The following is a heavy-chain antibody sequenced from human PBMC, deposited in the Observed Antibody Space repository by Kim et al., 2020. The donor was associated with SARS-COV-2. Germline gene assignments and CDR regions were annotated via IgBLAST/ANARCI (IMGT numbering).Heavy chain of an antibody. Sequence: GGSLRLSCTVSGFTFSSYAMTWVRQAPGKGLEWVSGISSGGDRTYYADSVKGRFTISRDNSKNTLYLQITTLSAEDTASYYCAKDGQRLVWVYVHYWGQG. CDR2: ISSGGDRT. CDR3: AKDGQRLVWVYVHY. J-gene: IGHJ4*02. V-gene: IGHV3-23*01. D-gene: IGHD6-13*01. CDR1: GFTFSSYA.